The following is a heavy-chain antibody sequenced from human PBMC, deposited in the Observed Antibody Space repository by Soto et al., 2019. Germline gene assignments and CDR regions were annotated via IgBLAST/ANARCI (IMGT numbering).Heavy chain of an antibody. J-gene: IGHJ3*02. Sequence: PSETLSLTCAVYGESFSKYFWHWIRQSPGKGLEWIGEINDRGDTRYNPSLKSRVTISVDTSKNQFSLKLTSVTAADTAVYYCARRYGYAFDIWGQGTMVTVSS. D-gene: IGHD4-17*01. V-gene: IGHV4-34*01. CDR3: ARRYGYAFDI. CDR2: INDRGDT. CDR1: GESFSKYF.